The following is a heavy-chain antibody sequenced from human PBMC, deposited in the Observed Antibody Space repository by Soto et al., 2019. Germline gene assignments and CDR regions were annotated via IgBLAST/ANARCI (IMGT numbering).Heavy chain of an antibody. CDR1: GYSISSGYY. V-gene: IGHV4-38-2*01. CDR2: IYHSGST. D-gene: IGHD1-26*01. CDR3: ARGATVGTTTGFFDY. Sequence: PSETLSLTCAVSGYSISSGYYWGWIRQPPGKGLEWIGSIYHSGSTYYNPSLKSRVTISVDTSKNQFSLKLSSVTAADTAVYYCARGATVGTTTGFFDYWGQGTLVTVSS. J-gene: IGHJ4*02.